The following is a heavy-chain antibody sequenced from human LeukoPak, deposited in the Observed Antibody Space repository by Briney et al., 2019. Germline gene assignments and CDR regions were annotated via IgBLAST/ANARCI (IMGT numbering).Heavy chain of an antibody. J-gene: IGHJ4*02. CDR2: IYYSGST. V-gene: IGHV4-61*05. CDR3: ARSRVYGGSFDY. D-gene: IGHD5-12*01. Sequence: SETLSLTCTVSGGSISSSSYYWGWIRQPPGKGLEWIGYIYYSGSTNYNPSLKSRVTISVDTSKNQFSLKLSSVTAADTAVYYCARSRVYGGSFDYWGQGTLVTVSS. CDR1: GGSISSSSYY.